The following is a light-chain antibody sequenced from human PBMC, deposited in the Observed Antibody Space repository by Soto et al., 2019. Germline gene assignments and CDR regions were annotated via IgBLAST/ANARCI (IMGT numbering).Light chain of an antibody. CDR3: YSYTTSSTYV. V-gene: IGLV2-14*01. CDR2: DVS. CDR1: SSDVGGYNY. J-gene: IGLJ1*01. Sequence: QSALTQPASVSGSPGQSITISCSGTSSDVGGYNYVSWYQQHPGKAPQVMIYDVSNRPSGVSNRFSGSKSGNTASLTISVLQAEDEADYYCYSYTTSSTYVFGTGTKVTV.